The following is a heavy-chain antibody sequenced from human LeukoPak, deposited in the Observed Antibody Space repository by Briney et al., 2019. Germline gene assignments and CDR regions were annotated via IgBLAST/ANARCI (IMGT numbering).Heavy chain of an antibody. J-gene: IGHJ6*02. D-gene: IGHD5-18*01. Sequence: GGSLRLSCAASGFTFSSYSMNWVRQAPGKGLEWVSYISSRSSNIYYADSVKGRFTISRDNAKNSLYLQMNSLRAEDTAVYYCAREDTAMVTRLGYYYYYGMDVWGQGTTVTVSS. CDR3: AREDTAMVTRLGYYYYYGMDV. CDR1: GFTFSSYS. CDR2: ISSRSSNI. V-gene: IGHV3-48*01.